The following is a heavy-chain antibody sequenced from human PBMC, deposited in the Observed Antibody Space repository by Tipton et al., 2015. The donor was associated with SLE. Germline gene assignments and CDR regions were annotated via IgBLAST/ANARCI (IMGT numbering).Heavy chain of an antibody. D-gene: IGHD4/OR15-4a*01. Sequence: VQLVQSGAEVKKPGESLKISCEGSGYRFSTYWIAWLRQMPGKGLEWMGSIYVGDSDTIYSPSFQGQVTISADKSISTAYLQWSSLKASDTAMYYCARHLSGHYGPSFDYWGQGTLVTVSS. CDR3: ARHLSGHYGPSFDY. V-gene: IGHV5-51*01. CDR1: GYRFSTYW. J-gene: IGHJ4*02. CDR2: IYVGDSDT.